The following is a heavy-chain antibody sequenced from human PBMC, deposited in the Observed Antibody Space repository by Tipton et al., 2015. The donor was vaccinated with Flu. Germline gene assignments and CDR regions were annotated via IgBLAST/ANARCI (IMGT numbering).Heavy chain of an antibody. D-gene: IGHD6-19*01. CDR2: IYHSGST. J-gene: IGHJ4*02. CDR3: ARQERSGWFLDY. CDR1: GYSISSGYY. V-gene: IGHV4-38-2*01. Sequence: LRLSCAVSGYSISSGYYWGWIRQPPGKGLEWIGSIYHSGSTYYNPSLKSRVTISVDTSKNQFSLKLSSVTAADTAVYYCARQERSGWFLDYWGQGTLVNVSS.